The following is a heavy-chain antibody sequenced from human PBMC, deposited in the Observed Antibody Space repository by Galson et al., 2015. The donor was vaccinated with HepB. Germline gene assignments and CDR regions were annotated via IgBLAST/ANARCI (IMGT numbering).Heavy chain of an antibody. J-gene: IGHJ4*02. D-gene: IGHD6-19*01. Sequence: SLRLSCAASGFTFSSDWMHWVRQAPGKGLVWVSRINSDGSSTSYADSVKGRFTISRDNAKNTLYLQMNSLRAEDTAVYFCAKDAAPGSGSRYFDDWGQGTLVTVSS. CDR3: AKDAAPGSGSRYFDD. CDR2: INSDGSST. V-gene: IGHV3-74*01. CDR1: GFTFSSDW.